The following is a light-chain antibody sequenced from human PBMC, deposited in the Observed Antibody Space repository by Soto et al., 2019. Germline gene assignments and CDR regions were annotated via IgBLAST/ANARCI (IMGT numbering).Light chain of an antibody. Sequence: QSVLTQPPSVSAAPGQKVTISCSGSSSNIVNNYVSWYQQLPGTAPKLLIYENNKRPSGIPDRFSSSKSGTSATLRITGLQTGDEADYYCGTWDSSLSAYVFGAGTTVTVL. CDR3: GTWDSSLSAYV. J-gene: IGLJ1*01. V-gene: IGLV1-51*02. CDR2: ENN. CDR1: SSNIVNNY.